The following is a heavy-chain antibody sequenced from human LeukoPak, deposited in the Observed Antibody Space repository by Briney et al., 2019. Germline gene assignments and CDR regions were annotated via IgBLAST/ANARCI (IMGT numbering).Heavy chain of an antibody. CDR2: FDPEDGET. Sequence: ASVKVSCKVSGYTLTELSMHWVRQAPGKGLEWVGGFDPEDGETIYAQKHHGRVTITQDTSTDTANMGLVSLRSEDTAVYYCATVLTGYMDVWGKGTTVTISS. J-gene: IGHJ6*03. CDR1: GYTLTELS. V-gene: IGHV1-24*01. CDR3: ATVLTGYMDV. D-gene: IGHD4/OR15-4a*01.